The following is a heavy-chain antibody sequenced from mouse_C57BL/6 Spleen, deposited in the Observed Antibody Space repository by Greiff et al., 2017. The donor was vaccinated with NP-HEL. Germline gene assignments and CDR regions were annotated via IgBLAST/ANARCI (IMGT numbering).Heavy chain of an antibody. CDR2: ISSGGDYI. CDR3: TRESYGNYGFAY. J-gene: IGHJ3*01. Sequence: EVKLMESGEGLVKPGGSLKLSCAASGFTFSSYAMSWVRQTPEKRLEWVAYISSGGDYIYYADTVKGRFTISRDNARNTLYLQMSSLKSEDTAMYYCTRESYGNYGFAYWGQGTLVTVSA. V-gene: IGHV5-9-1*02. CDR1: GFTFSSYA. D-gene: IGHD2-1*01.